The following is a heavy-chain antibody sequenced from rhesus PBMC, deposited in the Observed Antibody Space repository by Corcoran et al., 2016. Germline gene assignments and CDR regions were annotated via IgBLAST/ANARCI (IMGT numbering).Heavy chain of an antibody. CDR3: AKGTVMDYGLDS. CDR2: IAPSDSET. V-gene: IGHV5-20*02. D-gene: IGHD4-23*01. Sequence: EVQLLQSGAEVKRPGESLKISCKTSGYSFTSYWTSWVGQLPGKGLEWMGAIAPSDSETRYSPSFQGQVTMSVDKSISTAYLQWSSLKASDTATYYCAKGTVMDYGLDSWGQGVVVTVSS. CDR1: GYSFTSYW. J-gene: IGHJ6*01.